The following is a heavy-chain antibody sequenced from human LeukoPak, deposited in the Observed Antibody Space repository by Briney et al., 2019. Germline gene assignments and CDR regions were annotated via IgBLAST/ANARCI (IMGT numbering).Heavy chain of an antibody. V-gene: IGHV1-69*13. CDR1: GGTFSSYA. CDR2: IIPIFGTA. J-gene: IGHJ3*02. CDR3: ASGYYDSSGYYFGAFDI. Sequence: SVKVSCKASGGTFSSYAISWVRQAPGQGLEWMGGIIPIFGTANYAQKLQGRVTITADESTSTAYMELSSLRSEDTAVYYCASGYYDSSGYYFGAFDIWGQGTMVTVSS. D-gene: IGHD3-22*01.